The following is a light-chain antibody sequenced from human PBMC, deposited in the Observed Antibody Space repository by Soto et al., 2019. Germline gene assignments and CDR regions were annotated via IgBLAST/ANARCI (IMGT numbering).Light chain of an antibody. CDR1: ERVSRY. Sequence: EIVLTQSPATLSLSPGNRATLSCRASERVSRYLAWYQQKPGQAPRLLIYDASNRATGIPARFSGSGSGTDFTLAITSLEPEDFAVYYFQQRSNWPSTFGGGTKVEIK. J-gene: IGKJ4*01. V-gene: IGKV3-11*01. CDR3: QQRSNWPST. CDR2: DAS.